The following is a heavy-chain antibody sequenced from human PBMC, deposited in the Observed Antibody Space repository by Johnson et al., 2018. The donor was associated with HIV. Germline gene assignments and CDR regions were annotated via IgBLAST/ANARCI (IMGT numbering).Heavy chain of an antibody. CDR3: AKDVVLRYFDGLSPASSDAFDI. V-gene: IGHV3-15*01. D-gene: IGHD3-9*01. CDR1: GFTFSNAW. J-gene: IGHJ3*02. Sequence: MLLVESGGGLVKPGGSLRLSCEASGFTFSNAWMSWVRQAPGKGLEWVGRIKSKTDGGTTDYAAPVKGRFTISRDNSKNTLYLQMNSLRAEDTAVYYFAKDVVLRYFDGLSPASSDAFDIWGQGTMVTV. CDR2: IKSKTDGGTT.